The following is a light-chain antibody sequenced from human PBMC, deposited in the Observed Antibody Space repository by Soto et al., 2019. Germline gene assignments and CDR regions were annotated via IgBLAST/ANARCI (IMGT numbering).Light chain of an antibody. CDR3: QQYGDLPLT. J-gene: IGKJ4*01. V-gene: IGKV1-33*01. CDR1: QNIAKY. Sequence: DIQMTQSPSSLSASIGDRVTITCQASQNIAKYLNWYQQKPGKAPKVLIYDASTLETGVPSRFSGSGSATHFTFPISSLQPEDFATYYCQQYGDLPLTFGGGTKVEI. CDR2: DAS.